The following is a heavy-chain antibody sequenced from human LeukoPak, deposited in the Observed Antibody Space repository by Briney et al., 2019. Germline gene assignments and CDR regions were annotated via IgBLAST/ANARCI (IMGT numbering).Heavy chain of an antibody. D-gene: IGHD1-1*01. V-gene: IGHV3-21*01. Sequence: GRSLRLSCAASGFTFSSYMMNWVRQAPGKGLEWVSSINSGSTYTYYTESVKGRFTVSRDNAKNSLFLQMNSLRAEDTAIYYCARSLTTLTYEGYWGQGTLVTVSS. CDR1: GFTFSSYM. J-gene: IGHJ4*02. CDR2: INSGSTYT. CDR3: ARSLTTLTYEGY.